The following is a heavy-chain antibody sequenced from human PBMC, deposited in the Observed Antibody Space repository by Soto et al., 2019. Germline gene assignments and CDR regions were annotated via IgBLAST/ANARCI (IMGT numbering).Heavy chain of an antibody. CDR1: GGSISSYY. V-gene: IGHV4-59*01. J-gene: IGHJ5*02. CDR2: IYYSGST. D-gene: IGHD2-15*01. CDR3: ARGGYCSGGSCYPGWFDP. Sequence: PSETLSLTCTVSGGSISSYYWSWIRQPPGKGLEWIGYIYYSGSTNYNPSLKSRVTISVDTSKNQFSLKLSSVTAADTAVYYCARGGYCSGGSCYPGWFDPWGQGTLVTVSS.